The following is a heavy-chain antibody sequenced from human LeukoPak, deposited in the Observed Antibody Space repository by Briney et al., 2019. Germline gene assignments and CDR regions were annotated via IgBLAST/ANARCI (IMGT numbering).Heavy chain of an antibody. CDR2: IIPIFGTA. J-gene: IGHJ4*02. D-gene: IGHD3-22*01. CDR1: GGTFSSYA. V-gene: IGHV1-69*05. Sequence: ASVKVSCKAYGGTFSSYAISWVRQAPGQGLEWMGRIIPIFGTANYAQKFQGRVTITTDESTSTPYMELTSLRSEDTAVYYCARLSGPYYYDSSGYPPYFDYLGQGTLVTVS. CDR3: ARLSGPYYYDSSGYPPYFDY.